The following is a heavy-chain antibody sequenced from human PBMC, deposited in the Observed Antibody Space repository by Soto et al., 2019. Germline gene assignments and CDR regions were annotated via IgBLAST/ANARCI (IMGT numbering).Heavy chain of an antibody. Sequence: PGGSLRLSFAASGFTFSSYWMSWVRQAPGKGLEWVANIKQDGSEKYYVDSVKDRFTISRDNAKNSLYLQMNSLRAEDTAVYYCARIGGAYYDFWSGPFDYWGQGTLVTVSS. CDR3: ARIGGAYYDFWSGPFDY. CDR2: IKQDGSEK. CDR1: GFTFSSYW. D-gene: IGHD3-3*01. V-gene: IGHV3-7*01. J-gene: IGHJ4*02.